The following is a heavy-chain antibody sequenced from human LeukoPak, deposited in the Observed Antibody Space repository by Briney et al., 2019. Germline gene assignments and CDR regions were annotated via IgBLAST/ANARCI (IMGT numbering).Heavy chain of an antibody. CDR3: ARDPRDGYSLGY. J-gene: IGHJ4*02. CDR2: IILVLGVA. CDR1: GGTFSSYA. D-gene: IGHD5-24*01. Sequence: ASVTVSCKASGGTFSSYAISWVRQAPGQGLEWMGRIILVLGVADYPQKFQGRVTITADESTSTAFMELSSLRSEDTAVYYCARDPRDGYSLGYWGQGTLVTVSS. V-gene: IGHV1-69*04.